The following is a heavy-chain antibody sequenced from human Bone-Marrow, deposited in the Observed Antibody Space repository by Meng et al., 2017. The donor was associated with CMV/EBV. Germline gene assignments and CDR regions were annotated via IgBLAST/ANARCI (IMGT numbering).Heavy chain of an antibody. CDR1: GFTFSSYW. Sequence: GGSLRLSCAASGFTFSSYWMHWVRQAPGKGLVWVSRINSDGSSTSYADSVKGRFTISRDNAKNTLYLQMNSLRAEDTAVYYCARGGGVVVVPAASMDVWGQGPTVTVSS. CDR3: ARGGGVVVVPAASMDV. CDR2: INSDGSST. V-gene: IGHV3-74*01. J-gene: IGHJ6*02. D-gene: IGHD2-2*01.